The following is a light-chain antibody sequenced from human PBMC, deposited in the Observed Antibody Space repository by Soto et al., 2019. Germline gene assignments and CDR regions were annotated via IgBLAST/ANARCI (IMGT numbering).Light chain of an antibody. CDR3: SSYTSSGTAV. V-gene: IGLV2-14*01. Sequence: QSALTQPASVSGSPGQSITISCTGTSSDVGGYNYVSWYQQHPGKAPKLMIYEVSNRPSGVSNRFSGSKSGNTASLTISGLQAEDEADYYCSSYTSSGTAVFGGGTQLTVL. CDR1: SSDVGGYNY. J-gene: IGLJ7*01. CDR2: EVS.